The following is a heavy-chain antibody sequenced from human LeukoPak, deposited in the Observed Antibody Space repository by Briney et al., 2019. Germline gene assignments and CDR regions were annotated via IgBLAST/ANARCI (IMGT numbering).Heavy chain of an antibody. V-gene: IGHV3-23*01. J-gene: IGHJ4*02. Sequence: GVSLRLSCAVSGITLSNYGMSWVRQAPGKGLEWVAGISDRGSRTNYADSVKGRFTISTDHPKNTLYLQMNSLRAEDTAVYFCAKRGVVIRVILVGFHKEAYYFDSWGQGALVTVSS. CDR2: ISDRGSRT. CDR3: AKRGVVIRVILVGFHKEAYYFDS. CDR1: GITLSNYG. D-gene: IGHD3-22*01.